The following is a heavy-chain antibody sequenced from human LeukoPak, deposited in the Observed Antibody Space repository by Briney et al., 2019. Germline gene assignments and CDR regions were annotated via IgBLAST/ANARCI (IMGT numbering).Heavy chain of an antibody. CDR2: INHSGST. J-gene: IGHJ5*02. CDR1: GGSFSGYY. Sequence: SETLSLTCAVYGGSFSGYYWSWIRQPPGKGLEWIGEINHSGSTNYNPSLKSRVTISVDTSKNQFSLKLSSVTAADTAVYYCARVGVAYYDFWSGYYPNWFDPWGQGTLVTVSS. V-gene: IGHV4-34*01. CDR3: ARVGVAYYDFWSGYYPNWFDP. D-gene: IGHD3-3*01.